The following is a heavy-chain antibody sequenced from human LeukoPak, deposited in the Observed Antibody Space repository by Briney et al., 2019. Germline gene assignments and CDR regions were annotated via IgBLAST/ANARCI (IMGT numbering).Heavy chain of an antibody. J-gene: IGHJ4*02. Sequence: GGSLRLSCAASGFTFSNYGMSWVRQAPGKGLEWISCISGSGGTTFYADSVKGRFTISRDNSMNTVNLQMNSLRAEDTAVYYCARDAVRRFDYWGQGTLVTVSS. CDR1: GFTFSNYG. D-gene: IGHD3-10*01. CDR3: ARDAVRRFDY. CDR2: ISGSGGTT. V-gene: IGHV3-23*01.